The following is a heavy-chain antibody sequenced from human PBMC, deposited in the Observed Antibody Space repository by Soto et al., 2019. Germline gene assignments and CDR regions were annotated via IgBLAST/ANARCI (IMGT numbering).Heavy chain of an antibody. CDR3: AKDQLLVVVVAATAGAYFAD. Sequence: PGGSLRLSCAASGFTFSSDAMSWVRQAPGKGLEWVSAISGSGGSTYYADSVKGRFTISRDNSKNTLYLQMNSLRAEDTAVYYCAKDQLLVVVVAATAGAYFADWGQGTLVTVSS. D-gene: IGHD2-15*01. CDR1: GFTFSSDA. CDR2: ISGSGGST. J-gene: IGHJ4*02. V-gene: IGHV3-23*01.